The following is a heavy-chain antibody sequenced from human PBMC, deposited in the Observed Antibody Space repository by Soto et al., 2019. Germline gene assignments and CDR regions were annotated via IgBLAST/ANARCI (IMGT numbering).Heavy chain of an antibody. CDR1: GYTFTGYY. D-gene: IGHD2-15*01. J-gene: IGHJ4*02. Sequence: VASVKVSCKASGYTFTGYYMHWVRQAPGQGLEWMGWINPNSGGTNYAQKFQGWVTMTRDTSISTAYMELSRLRSDDTAVYYCARGYCSGGSCYDYWGQGTLVNVSS. V-gene: IGHV1-2*04. CDR2: INPNSGGT. CDR3: ARGYCSGGSCYDY.